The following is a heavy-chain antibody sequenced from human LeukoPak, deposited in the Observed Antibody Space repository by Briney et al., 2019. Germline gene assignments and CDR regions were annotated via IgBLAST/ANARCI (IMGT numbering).Heavy chain of an antibody. CDR1: GYRFTTYW. CDR2: IYPGDSDT. V-gene: IGHV5-51*01. J-gene: IGHJ4*02. CDR3: ARREGCSRSSCPPDY. Sequence: GESLKISCRGSGYRFTTYWIGWVRQMPGKGLEWMGIIYPGDSDTRYSPSFQGHVTMSADKSINTAYLQWSSLKASDTAMYYCARREGCSRSSCPPDYWGQGTLVTVSS. D-gene: IGHD2-2*01.